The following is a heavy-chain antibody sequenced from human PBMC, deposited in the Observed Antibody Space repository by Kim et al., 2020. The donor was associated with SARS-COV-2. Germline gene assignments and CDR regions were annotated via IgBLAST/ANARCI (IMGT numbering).Heavy chain of an antibody. CDR2: IIPILGIA. CDR1: GGTFSSYA. Sequence: SVKVSCKASGGTFSSYAISWVRQAPGQGLEWMGRIIPILGIANYAQKFQGRVTITADKSTSTAYMELSSLRSEDTAVYYCASFRGDSYELTDYYYYGMDVWGQGTTVTVSS. J-gene: IGHJ6*02. V-gene: IGHV1-69*04. D-gene: IGHD5-18*01. CDR3: ASFRGDSYELTDYYYYGMDV.